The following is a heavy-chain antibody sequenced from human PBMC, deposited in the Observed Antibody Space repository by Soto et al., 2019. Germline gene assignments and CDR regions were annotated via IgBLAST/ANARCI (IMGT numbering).Heavy chain of an antibody. CDR2: IHYSGTT. Sequence: SETLSLTCTVSGGSISSSDYYWGWIRQPPGKGLEWIGSIHYSGTTYYNPSLKSRVTVSVDTFNNQFSLKLTSVTATDTAVYYCARRGSASYWIDYWGQGALVTVSS. J-gene: IGHJ4*02. D-gene: IGHD3-10*01. V-gene: IGHV4-39*01. CDR1: GGSISSSDYY. CDR3: ARRGSASYWIDY.